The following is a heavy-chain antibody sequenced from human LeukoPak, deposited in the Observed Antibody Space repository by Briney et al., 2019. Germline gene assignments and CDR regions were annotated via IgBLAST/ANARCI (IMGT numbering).Heavy chain of an antibody. D-gene: IGHD3-10*01. J-gene: IGHJ2*01. Sequence: ASVKVSCKASGYTFTSYYMYWVRQAPGQGLEWMGIINPSGGSTSYAQKFQGRVTMTRDTSTSTVYMELSSLRSEDTAVYYCARDRRTAGIDLWGRGTLVTVSS. CDR2: INPSGGST. CDR3: ARDRRTAGIDL. V-gene: IGHV1-46*01. CDR1: GYTFTSYY.